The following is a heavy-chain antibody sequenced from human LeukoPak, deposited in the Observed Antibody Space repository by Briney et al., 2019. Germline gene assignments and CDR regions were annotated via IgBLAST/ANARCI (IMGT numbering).Heavy chain of an antibody. CDR1: GGSISSGGFY. CDR3: ARGMLEIYYYYMDV. CDR2: IYYSGST. Sequence: SETLSLTCTVSGGSISSGGFYWSWIRQHPGKGLEWIGYIYYSGSTYYNPSLKSRVTISVDTSKNQFSLKLSSVTAADTAVYYCARGMLEIYYYYMDVWGKGTTVTVSS. D-gene: IGHD1-1*01. J-gene: IGHJ6*03. V-gene: IGHV4-61*08.